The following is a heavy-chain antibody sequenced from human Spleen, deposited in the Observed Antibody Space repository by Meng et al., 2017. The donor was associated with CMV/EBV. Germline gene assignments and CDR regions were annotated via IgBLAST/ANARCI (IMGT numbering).Heavy chain of an antibody. CDR1: GFTFSSYW. V-gene: IGHV3-7*03. CDR3: VKAAATYYGSGTMAFFDD. Sequence: GGSLRLSCAASGFTFSSYWMSWVRQAPGKGLEWVANIKQDGSEKYYVDSVKGRFTISRDNAKNSLYLQMNSLRAEDTALYYCVKAAATYYGSGTMAFFDDWGQGTLVTVSS. D-gene: IGHD3-10*01. CDR2: IKQDGSEK. J-gene: IGHJ4*02.